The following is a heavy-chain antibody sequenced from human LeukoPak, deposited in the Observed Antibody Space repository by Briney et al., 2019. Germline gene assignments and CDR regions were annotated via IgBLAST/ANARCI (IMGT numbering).Heavy chain of an antibody. V-gene: IGHV4-34*01. J-gene: IGHJ5*02. CDR2: VNDSGGT. Sequence: SSETLSLTCAVYIDSFTNYYWNWIRQTPGKGLEWIGEVNDSGGTNINPSLRSRVILSVDTSKNQFSLKLTSVTAADTAVYYCARGLLSSDPKFDPWGQGILVTVSS. CDR3: ARGLLSSDPKFDP. D-gene: IGHD2/OR15-2a*01. CDR1: IDSFTNYY.